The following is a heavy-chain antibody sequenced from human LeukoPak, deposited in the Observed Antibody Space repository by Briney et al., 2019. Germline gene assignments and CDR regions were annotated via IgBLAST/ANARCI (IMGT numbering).Heavy chain of an antibody. J-gene: IGHJ5*02. Sequence: ASVKVSCKAFGYTFTGYYIYWVRQAPGQGLEWMGWINPNSGGTNYAQKFQGRVAMTRDTSVNTAYMELSRLRSDDTAVYYCARVDSEYCSSTSCYKWFDPWGQGTLVTVSS. CDR1: GYTFTGYY. V-gene: IGHV1-2*02. CDR2: INPNSGGT. CDR3: ARVDSEYCSSTSCYKWFDP. D-gene: IGHD2-2*02.